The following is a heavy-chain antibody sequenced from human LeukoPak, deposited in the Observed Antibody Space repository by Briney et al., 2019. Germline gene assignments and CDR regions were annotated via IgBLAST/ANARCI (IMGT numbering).Heavy chain of an antibody. V-gene: IGHV3-30*02. CDR2: IQYDGSSK. D-gene: IGHD3-10*01. J-gene: IGHJ5*02. CDR1: GLTFSWNG. Sequence: GGSLRLSCAASGLTFSWNGMHWVRQAPGKGLEWLAFIQYDGSSKYYADSVKGRFTISRDNSKNTLYLQMNTLRSDDTAVYYCARANMVRGVGSFFDRNWFDPWGQGTLVTVSS. CDR3: ARANMVRGVGSFFDRNWFDP.